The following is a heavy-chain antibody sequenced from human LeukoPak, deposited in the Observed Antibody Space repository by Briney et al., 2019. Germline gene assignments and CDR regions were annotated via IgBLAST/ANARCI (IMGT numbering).Heavy chain of an antibody. Sequence: PSETLSLTCTVSGGSISRYYWSWIRQPPGKGLEGIGYKNYSGSTNYNRSLKSRVTISVETCKNKCSLKLSSVTAADTAVYYCARVYYSSSYDYWYFDLWGRGTLVTVSS. V-gene: IGHV4-59*01. CDR3: ARVYYSSSYDYWYFDL. D-gene: IGHD6-13*01. CDR2: KNYSGST. J-gene: IGHJ2*01. CDR1: GGSISRYY.